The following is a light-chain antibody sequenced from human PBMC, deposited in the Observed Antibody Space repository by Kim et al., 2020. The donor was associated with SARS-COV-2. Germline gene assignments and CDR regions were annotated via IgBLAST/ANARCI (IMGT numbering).Light chain of an antibody. J-gene: IGLJ2*01. CDR3: QAWDSSTVV. V-gene: IGLV3-1*01. CDR2: QDS. CDR1: KLGDKY. Sequence: SVSPVQTASITCSGDKLGDKYACWYQQKPSQSPVLVIFQDSKPPSGIPERFSGSNSGNTATLTISGTQAMDEADYYCQAWDSSTVVFGGGTQLTVL.